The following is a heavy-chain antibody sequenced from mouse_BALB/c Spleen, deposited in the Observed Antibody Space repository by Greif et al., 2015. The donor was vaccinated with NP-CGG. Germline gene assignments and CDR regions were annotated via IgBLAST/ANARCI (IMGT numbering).Heavy chain of an antibody. V-gene: IGHV8-12*01. D-gene: IGHD1-1*02. CDR3: ARRAYGYAMDY. CDR2: IYWADDK. CDR1: GFSLSTSGMG. Sequence: QVTLQVSGPGILQPSQTLSLTCSFSGFSLSTSGMGVSWIRQPSGKGLEWLGHIYWADDKRYNPSLKRRLTISKDTSRNQVFRKITSVDTADTATYYCARRAYGYAMDYWGQGTSVTVSS. J-gene: IGHJ4*01.